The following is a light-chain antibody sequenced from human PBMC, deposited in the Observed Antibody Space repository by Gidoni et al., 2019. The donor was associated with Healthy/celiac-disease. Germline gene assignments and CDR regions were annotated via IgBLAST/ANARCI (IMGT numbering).Light chain of an antibody. CDR2: KAS. CDR1: QSISSW. V-gene: IGKV1-5*03. Sequence: DIQMTQSPSTLSASVGDRVTITCRASQSISSWLAWYQQKPGKAPNLLIYKASSLESGVPSRFSGSGSGTEFTLTISSLQPDDFATYYCQQYNSYPSFGQGTKLE. CDR3: QQYNSYPS. J-gene: IGKJ2*01.